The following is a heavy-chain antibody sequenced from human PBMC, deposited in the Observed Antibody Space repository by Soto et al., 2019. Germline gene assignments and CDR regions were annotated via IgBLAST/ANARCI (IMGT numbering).Heavy chain of an antibody. Sequence: QVQLVESGGGVVQPGRSLRLSCAASGFTFSSYAMHWVRQAPGKGLEWVAGISYDGSNKYYADSVKGRCTISRDNSKNTLYLRMNSLRAEDTAVYYCARVGGAYCGGDCYYEGWLDYWGQGTLVTVSS. CDR3: ARVGGAYCGGDCYYEGWLDY. V-gene: IGHV3-30-3*01. CDR1: GFTFSSYA. J-gene: IGHJ4*02. D-gene: IGHD2-21*02. CDR2: ISYDGSNK.